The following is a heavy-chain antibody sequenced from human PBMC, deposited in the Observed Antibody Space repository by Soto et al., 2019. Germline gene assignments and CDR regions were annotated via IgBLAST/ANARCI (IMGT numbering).Heavy chain of an antibody. CDR3: ARYYGIAAAGTADY. J-gene: IGHJ4*02. D-gene: IGHD6-13*01. CDR1: GGSISSSNW. Sequence: SETLSLTCAVSGGSISSSNWWSWVRQPPGKGLEWIGDIYHSGSTNYNPSLKSRVTISVDTSKNQFSLKLSSVTAADTAVYYCARYYGIAAAGTADYWGQGTLVTVSS. CDR2: IYHSGST. V-gene: IGHV4-4*02.